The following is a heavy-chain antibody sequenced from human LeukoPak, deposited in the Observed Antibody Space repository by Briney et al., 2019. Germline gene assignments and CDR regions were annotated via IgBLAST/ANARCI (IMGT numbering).Heavy chain of an antibody. Sequence: SETLSLTCAVYGGSFSGYYWSWIRQPPGKGLEWIGEINHSGSTNYNPSLKSRVTISVDTSKNQFSLKLSSVTAADTAVYYCARHVGLGIRFSTQVDYWGQGTLVTVSS. CDR3: ARHVGLGIRFSTQVDY. D-gene: IGHD3-3*01. J-gene: IGHJ4*02. V-gene: IGHV4-34*01. CDR2: INHSGST. CDR1: GGSFSGYY.